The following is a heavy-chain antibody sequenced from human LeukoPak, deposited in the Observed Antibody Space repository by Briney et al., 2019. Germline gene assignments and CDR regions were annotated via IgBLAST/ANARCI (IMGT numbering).Heavy chain of an antibody. Sequence: GGSLRLSCAASGFTFRSYSMNWVRQAPGKGLEWVSSISSSSSYIYYADSVKGRFTISRDNAKNSLYLQMNSLRAEDTAVYYCARDFGWLVNYWGQGTLVTVSS. J-gene: IGHJ4*02. D-gene: IGHD6-19*01. V-gene: IGHV3-21*01. CDR1: GFTFRSYS. CDR2: ISSSSSYI. CDR3: ARDFGWLVNY.